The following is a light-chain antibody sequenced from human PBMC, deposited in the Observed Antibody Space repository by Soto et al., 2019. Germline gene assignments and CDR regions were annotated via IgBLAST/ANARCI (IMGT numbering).Light chain of an antibody. V-gene: IGKV3-20*01. Sequence: EIVLTQSPGTLSLSPGERATLSCRASHSASSSLAWYQQKPGQAPRLLIYGASSRATGLPDRFSGGGSGTDFTLTIIRLEPEDFVVYYCHQYGSSPPWTFGQGTKVETK. J-gene: IGKJ1*01. CDR2: GAS. CDR1: HSASSS. CDR3: HQYGSSPPWT.